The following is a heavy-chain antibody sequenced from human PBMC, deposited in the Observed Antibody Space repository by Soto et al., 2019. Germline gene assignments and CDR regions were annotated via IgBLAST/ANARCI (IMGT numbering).Heavy chain of an antibody. J-gene: IGHJ2*01. CDR3: ARDMADYSKPHWYIDL. V-gene: IGHV1-3*01. CDR2: INAGNGNT. D-gene: IGHD4-4*01. CDR1: GYTFTSYY. Sequence: ASVKVSCKASGYTFTSYYMHWVRQAPGQRLEWMGWINAGNGNTKYSQKFQGRVTITRDTSASTAYMELSSLRSEDTAVYYCARDMADYSKPHWYIDLWGRGTLVT.